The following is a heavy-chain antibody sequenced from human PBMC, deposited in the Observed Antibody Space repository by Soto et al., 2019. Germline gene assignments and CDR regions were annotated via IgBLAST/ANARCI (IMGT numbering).Heavy chain of an antibody. J-gene: IGHJ3*02. D-gene: IGHD7-27*01. Sequence: GGSLRLSCAASGFTFSSYAMSWVRQAPGKGLEWVSAISGSGGSTYYADSVKGRFTISRDNSKNTLYLQMNSLRAEDTAIYYCARDPITGDASDAFDIWGQGTMVTVSS. CDR1: GFTFSSYA. CDR2: ISGSGGST. V-gene: IGHV3-23*01. CDR3: ARDPITGDASDAFDI.